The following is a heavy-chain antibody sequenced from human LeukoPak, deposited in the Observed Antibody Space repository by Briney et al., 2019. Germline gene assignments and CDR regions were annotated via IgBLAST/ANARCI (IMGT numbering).Heavy chain of an antibody. Sequence: PGGSLRLSCAASGITFSSYSMNWVRQAPGKGLEWVSYISSSSSTIYYADSVKGRFTISRDDSKNTLYLQMNSLRAEDTAVYYCAKSGLNRFDYWGQGTLVTVSS. CDR2: ISSSSSTI. CDR3: AKSGLNRFDY. D-gene: IGHD2-15*01. CDR1: GITFSSYS. J-gene: IGHJ4*02. V-gene: IGHV3-48*01.